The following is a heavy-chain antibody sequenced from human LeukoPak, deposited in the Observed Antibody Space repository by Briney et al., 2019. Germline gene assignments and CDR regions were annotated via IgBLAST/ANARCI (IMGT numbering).Heavy chain of an antibody. Sequence: ASVKVSCKASGYTFTGHYMHWVRQAPGQGLEWMGWINPKNAGTNYAQKFQGRVTMTRDTSTGTVYMELSRLRSDDTAVYYCARDLVEQLLAYWGQGTLVTVSS. CDR3: ARDLVEQLLAY. CDR2: INPKNAGT. CDR1: GYTFTGHY. V-gene: IGHV1-2*02. J-gene: IGHJ4*02. D-gene: IGHD6-6*01.